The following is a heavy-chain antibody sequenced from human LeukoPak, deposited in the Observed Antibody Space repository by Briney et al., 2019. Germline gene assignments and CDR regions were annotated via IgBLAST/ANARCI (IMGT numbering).Heavy chain of an antibody. CDR1: GFTFSSSA. CDR3: AKGRTGYIPDS. D-gene: IGHD6-13*01. Sequence: GGSLRLSCGASGFTFSSSAMCWVRQAPGKGLEWVSGISRTGGDTYYADSVKGRFTISRDTSKNTLFLQMNSLRAEDTAVYYCAKGRTGYIPDSWGQGTLVTVSS. J-gene: IGHJ4*02. V-gene: IGHV3-23*01. CDR2: ISRTGGDT.